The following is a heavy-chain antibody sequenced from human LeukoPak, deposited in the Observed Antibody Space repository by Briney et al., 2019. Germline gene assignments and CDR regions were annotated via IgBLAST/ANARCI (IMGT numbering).Heavy chain of an antibody. Sequence: PGGSLGLSCASSGFTFSSYAMDWVRQAPGKGLEWVAVLSYDGSNKFYADSVKGRFTISRDNSKNTLYLQMNSLRAEDTAVYYCAKVDEENWGQGTLVTVSS. D-gene: IGHD3-9*01. CDR2: LSYDGSNK. CDR3: AKVDEEN. J-gene: IGHJ4*02. CDR1: GFTFSSYA. V-gene: IGHV3-30-3*01.